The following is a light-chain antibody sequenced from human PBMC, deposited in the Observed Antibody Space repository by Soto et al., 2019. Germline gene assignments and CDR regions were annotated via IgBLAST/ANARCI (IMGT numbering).Light chain of an antibody. V-gene: IGKV3-20*01. Sequence: EIVLTQSPGTLSLSPGERATLSCRASQSVSSSYLAWYQQKPGQAPRLLIYAASSRATGIPDRFSGGGSGTDFSLTISRLEPEDFAVYYCHQYGILPRTFGQGTKVDIK. CDR1: QSVSSSY. CDR3: HQYGILPRT. J-gene: IGKJ1*01. CDR2: AAS.